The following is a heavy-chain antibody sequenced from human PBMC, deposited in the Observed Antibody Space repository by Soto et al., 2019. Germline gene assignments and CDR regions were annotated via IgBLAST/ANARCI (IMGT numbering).Heavy chain of an antibody. D-gene: IGHD1-1*01. Sequence: PGGSLRLSCAASGFAFSSYAMSWVRQAPGKGLEWVSAISGSGGSTSYADSVKGRFTISRDNSKNTLYLQMNSLRAEDTAVYYRAKALNSRDDVQPFDYWGQGTLVTVSS. J-gene: IGHJ4*02. V-gene: IGHV3-23*01. CDR3: AKALNSRDDVQPFDY. CDR1: GFAFSSYA. CDR2: ISGSGGST.